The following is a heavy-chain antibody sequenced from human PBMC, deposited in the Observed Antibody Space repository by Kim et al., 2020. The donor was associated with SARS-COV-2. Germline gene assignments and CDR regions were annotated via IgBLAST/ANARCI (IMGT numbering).Heavy chain of an antibody. CDR2: INHGGIS. D-gene: IGHD3-10*01. CDR3: GRGPDFGGTSRGDVYDL. Sequence: SETLSLTCAVYSGTFDGHFWSWIRQSPGRGLEWIAEINHGGISNCNPSLGSRVTMSVDTTKNQFSRKVVSGTAADAAIFYFGRGPDFGGTSRGDVYDLWG. CDR1: SGTFDGHF. V-gene: IGHV4-34*01. J-gene: IGHJ6*01.